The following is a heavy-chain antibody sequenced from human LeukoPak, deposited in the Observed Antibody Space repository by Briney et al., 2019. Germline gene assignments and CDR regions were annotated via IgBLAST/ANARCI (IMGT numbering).Heavy chain of an antibody. Sequence: GGSLRLSCAASGFTFSDYYMSWIRQAPGKGLEWVSYISSSSSYTNYADSVKGRFTISRDNAKNSLYLQMNSLRAEDTAVYYCARAQGRIAVPDYWGQGTLVTVSS. CDR3: ARAQGRIAVPDY. V-gene: IGHV3-11*06. CDR2: ISSSSSYT. CDR1: GFTFSDYY. D-gene: IGHD6-19*01. J-gene: IGHJ4*02.